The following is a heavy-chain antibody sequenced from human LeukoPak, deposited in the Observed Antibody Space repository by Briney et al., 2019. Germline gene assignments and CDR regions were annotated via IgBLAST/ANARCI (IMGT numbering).Heavy chain of an antibody. Sequence: PGGSLSLSCAVSGFRVSDYYMSWVRQAPGKGLEWVGLIRDSGEAFYADFVRVRFALSRDESENTLYLQMNSLRVEDTAVYFCARDRAALQDWVEFDPWGQGTPVSVSS. J-gene: IGHJ5*02. CDR2: IRDSGEA. CDR3: ARDRAALQDWVEFDP. CDR1: GFRVSDYY. D-gene: IGHD3/OR15-3a*01. V-gene: IGHV3-66*03.